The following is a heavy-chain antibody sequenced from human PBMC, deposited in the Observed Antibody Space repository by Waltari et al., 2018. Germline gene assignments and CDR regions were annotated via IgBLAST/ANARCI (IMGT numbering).Heavy chain of an antibody. D-gene: IGHD3-10*01. J-gene: IGHJ4*02. V-gene: IGHV4-38-2*01. CDR1: GYSLSSGYY. CDR3: ARGDMVQGGIITPGLDY. Sequence: QVQLQESGPGLVKPSETLSLTCAVSGYSLSSGYYWGWIRQPPERGLEWIGSIYHRGSTYYNPSRKSRVTISVTSKNQFSLKLSSVTAADTAVYYCARGDMVQGGIITPGLDYWGQGTLVTVSS. CDR2: IYHRGST.